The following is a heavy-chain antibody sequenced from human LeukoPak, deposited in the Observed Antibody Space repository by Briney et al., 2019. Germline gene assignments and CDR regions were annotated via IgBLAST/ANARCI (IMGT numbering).Heavy chain of an antibody. V-gene: IGHV1-8*01. CDR3: ARGQSNYYDMDV. CDR1: GYTFTSYD. Sequence: SVKVSCKASGYTFTSYDVNWVRQATGQGLEWMGWMNPNSGNTGYAQKFQGRVTMTRNTSISTAYMELSSLRSEDTAVYYCARGQSNYYDMDVWGQGTTVTVSS. J-gene: IGHJ6*02. CDR2: MNPNSGNT.